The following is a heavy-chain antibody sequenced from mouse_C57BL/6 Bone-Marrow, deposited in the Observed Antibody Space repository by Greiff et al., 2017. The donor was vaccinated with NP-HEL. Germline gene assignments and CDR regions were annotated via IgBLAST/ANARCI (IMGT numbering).Heavy chain of an antibody. CDR1: GFNIKDDY. J-gene: IGHJ2*01. CDR3: TTLYDGSSYGYFDV. D-gene: IGHD1-1*01. CDR2: IDPENGDT. V-gene: IGHV14-4*01. Sequence: VQLQQSGAELVRPGASVKLSCTASGFNIKDDYMHWVKQRPEQGLEWIGWIDPENGDTEYASKFQGKATITADTSSNTAYLQLSSLTSEDTAVYYCTTLYDGSSYGYFDVWGQGTTLTVSS.